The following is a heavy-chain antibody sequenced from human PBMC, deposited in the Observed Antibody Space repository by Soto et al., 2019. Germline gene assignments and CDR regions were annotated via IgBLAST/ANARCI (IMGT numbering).Heavy chain of an antibody. J-gene: IGHJ6*02. V-gene: IGHV5-10-1*01. D-gene: IGHD6-19*01. CDR1: GYSFTSYW. CDR3: ARRQRSCWYGDYYYGMDV. CDR2: IDPSDSYT. Sequence: GESLKISCKGSGYSFTSYWISWVRQMPGKGLEWMGRIDPSDSYTNYSPSFQGHVTISADKSISTAYLQWSSLKASDTAMYYCARRQRSCWYGDYYYGMDVWGQGTTVPVSS.